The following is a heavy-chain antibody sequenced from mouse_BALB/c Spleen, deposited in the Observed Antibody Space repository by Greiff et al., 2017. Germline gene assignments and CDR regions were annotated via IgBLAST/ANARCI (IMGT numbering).Heavy chain of an antibody. Sequence: DVQLVESGGGLVQPGGSLKLSCAASGFTFSSYTMSWVRQTPEKRLEWVAYISNGGGSTYYPDTVKGRFTISRDNAKNTLYLQMSSLKSEDTAMYYCARQRDYYGSRRGYFDYWGQGTTLTVSS. CDR1: GFTFSSYT. CDR2: ISNGGGST. J-gene: IGHJ2*01. V-gene: IGHV5-12-2*01. CDR3: ARQRDYYGSRRGYFDY. D-gene: IGHD1-1*01.